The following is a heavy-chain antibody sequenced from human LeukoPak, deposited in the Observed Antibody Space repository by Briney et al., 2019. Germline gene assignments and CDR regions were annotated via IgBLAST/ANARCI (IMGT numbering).Heavy chain of an antibody. V-gene: IGHV4-34*01. D-gene: IGHD4-23*01. CDR1: GGSFSGYY. Sequence: SETLSLTCAVYGGSFSGYYWSWIRQSPGKGLEWIGEINHSGSTNYNPSLKSRVTISVDTSKNQFSLKLSSVTAADTAVYYCARTRLRWSPPPLRYFDYWGQGTLVTVSS. J-gene: IGHJ4*02. CDR3: ARTRLRWSPPPLRYFDY. CDR2: INHSGST.